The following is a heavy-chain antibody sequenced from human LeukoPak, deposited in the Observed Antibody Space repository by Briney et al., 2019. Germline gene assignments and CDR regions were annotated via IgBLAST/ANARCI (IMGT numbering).Heavy chain of an antibody. D-gene: IGHD6-13*01. V-gene: IGHV1-69*02. CDR2: IIPILGIA. J-gene: IGHJ4*02. CDR1: GGTFSSYT. Sequence: ASVKVSCKASGGTFSSYTISWVRQAPGQGLEWMGRIIPILGIANYAQKFQGRVTITADKSTSTAYMELSSLRSEDTAVYYCARCDGGSSRYLGFDYWGQGTLVTVSS. CDR3: ARCDGGSSRYLGFDY.